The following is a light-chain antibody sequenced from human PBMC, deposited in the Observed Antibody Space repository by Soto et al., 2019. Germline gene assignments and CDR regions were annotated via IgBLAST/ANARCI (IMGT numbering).Light chain of an antibody. CDR1: QSLLHITGETF. J-gene: IGKJ5*01. CDR3: MQSVQLPPT. Sequence: DVVMTPTPLSLSVAPGQPPSISCKSSQSLLHITGETFLFWYLQKPGQSPQLLIYEVSTRVSGVPDRFSGSGSGTDFTLEISRVETDDVGIYYCMQSVQLPPTFGQGTRLEIK. CDR2: EVS. V-gene: IGKV2D-29*02.